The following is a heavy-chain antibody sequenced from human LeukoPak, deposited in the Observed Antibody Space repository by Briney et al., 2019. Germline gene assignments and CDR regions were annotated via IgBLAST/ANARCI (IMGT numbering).Heavy chain of an antibody. CDR2: ISGSGGST. Sequence: GGSLRLSCAASGFTFSSYAMSWVRQAPGKGLEWVSAISGSGGSTYYADSVKGRFTISRDNSKNTLYLQMNSLRAEDTAVYYCTSGVVVPAAQTDYWGQGTLVTVPS. D-gene: IGHD2-2*01. CDR1: GFTFSSYA. CDR3: TSGVVVPAAQTDY. J-gene: IGHJ4*02. V-gene: IGHV3-23*01.